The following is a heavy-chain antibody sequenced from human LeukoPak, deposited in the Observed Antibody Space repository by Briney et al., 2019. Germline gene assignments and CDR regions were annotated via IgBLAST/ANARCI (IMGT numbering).Heavy chain of an antibody. V-gene: IGHV1-18*01. CDR2: ISTYNGNT. Sequence: RRASVKVSCKASGYTFTSYGISWVRQAPGQGLEWMGWISTYNGNTNYAQKLQGRVTMTTDTSTSTAYMELRSLRSDDTAVYYCAGGMWGYCSSTSCYKTNYYYYYMDVWGKGTTVTVSS. J-gene: IGHJ6*03. D-gene: IGHD2-2*01. CDR3: AGGMWGYCSSTSCYKTNYYYYYMDV. CDR1: GYTFTSYG.